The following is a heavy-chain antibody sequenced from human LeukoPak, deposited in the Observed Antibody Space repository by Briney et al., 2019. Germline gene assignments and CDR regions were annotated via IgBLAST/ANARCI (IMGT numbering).Heavy chain of an antibody. CDR1: GGSISSYY. CDR2: IYYSGST. Sequence: SETLSLTCTVSGGSISSYYWSWIRQPPGKGLEWIGYIYYSGSTNYNPSLKSRVTISVDTSKNQFSLKLISVTAADTAVYYCARDYSGSFYYFDYWGQGTLVTVSS. CDR3: ARDYSGSFYYFDY. D-gene: IGHD1-26*01. J-gene: IGHJ4*02. V-gene: IGHV4-59*13.